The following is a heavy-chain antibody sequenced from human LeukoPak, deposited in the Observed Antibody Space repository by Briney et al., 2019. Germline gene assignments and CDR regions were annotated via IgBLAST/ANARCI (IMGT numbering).Heavy chain of an antibody. CDR1: GFTFSSYW. Sequence: GGSLRLSCAASGFTFSSYWMHWVRQAPGKGLVWVSRINSDGSSTTYADSVKGQFTISRDNAKNTLYLQMNSLRAEDTAAYYCARAVSLGYHNWFDPWGQGTLVTVSS. CDR2: INSDGSST. J-gene: IGHJ5*02. D-gene: IGHD5-12*01. V-gene: IGHV3-74*01. CDR3: ARAVSLGYHNWFDP.